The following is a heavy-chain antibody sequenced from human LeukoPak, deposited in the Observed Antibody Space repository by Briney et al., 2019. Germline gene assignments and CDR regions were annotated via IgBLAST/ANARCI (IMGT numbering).Heavy chain of an antibody. CDR3: ARVRYSGDYYYFDY. CDR2: IHHSGST. D-gene: IGHD1-26*01. CDR1: EYSINSGYY. J-gene: IGHJ4*02. V-gene: IGHV4-38-2*02. Sequence: SETLSLTCTVSEYSINSGYYWGWIRQPPGQGLEWIGGIHHSGSTDYNPSLKSRVTISVDTSKNQFSLRLSYVTVADTAVYYCARVRYSGDYYYFDYWGQGTLVTVSS.